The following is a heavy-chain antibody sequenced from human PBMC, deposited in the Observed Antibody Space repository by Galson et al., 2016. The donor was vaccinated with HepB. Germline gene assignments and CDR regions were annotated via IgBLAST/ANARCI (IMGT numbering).Heavy chain of an antibody. J-gene: IGHJ6*02. D-gene: IGHD3-3*01. Sequence: SVKVSCKASRGTFRSNSVGSYAITWVRQAPGQGPEWMGEIIPIFGKVNLAQKLQGRVTISADETANTAYMELRGLRPEDTAVYYCARGDIRIYGVVIKRDGMDVWGQGTTIIVSS. V-gene: IGHV1-69*13. CDR3: ARGDIRIYGVVIKRDGMDV. CDR1: RGTFRSNSVGSYA. CDR2: IIPIFGKV.